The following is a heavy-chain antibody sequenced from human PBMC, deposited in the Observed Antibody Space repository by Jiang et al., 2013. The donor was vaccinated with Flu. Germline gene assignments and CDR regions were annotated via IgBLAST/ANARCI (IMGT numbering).Heavy chain of an antibody. CDR3: ARSPPLRYYDILTGYYGGLWYFDY. CDR1: GGSISSYY. J-gene: IGHJ4*02. Sequence: GPGLVKPSETLSLTCTVSGGSISSYYWSWIRQPPGKGLEWIGYIYYSGSTNYNPSLKSRVTISVDTSKNQFSLKLSSVTAADTAVYYCARSPPLRYYDILTGYYGGLWYFDYWGQGTLVTVSS. CDR2: IYYSGST. D-gene: IGHD3-9*01. V-gene: IGHV4-59*01.